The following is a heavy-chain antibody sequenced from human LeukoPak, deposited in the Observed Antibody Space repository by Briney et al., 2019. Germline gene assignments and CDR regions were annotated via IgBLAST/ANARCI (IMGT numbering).Heavy chain of an antibody. V-gene: IGHV4-59*01. CDR3: ARGTRRHYDGSGYYYGEFDS. CDR1: DDSIKSYF. J-gene: IGHJ4*02. Sequence: SETLSLTCTVSDDSIKSYFWTWIRQSPGKGMEWIGYVFYSGSTSYNPSLRRRLTMSVDTSKSQFSLNLNSVTTADTAMYYCARGTRRHYDGSGYYYGEFDSWGQGILVTVSS. D-gene: IGHD3-22*01. CDR2: VFYSGST.